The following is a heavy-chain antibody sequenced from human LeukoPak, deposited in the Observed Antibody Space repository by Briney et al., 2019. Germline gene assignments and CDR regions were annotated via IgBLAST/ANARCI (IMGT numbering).Heavy chain of an antibody. J-gene: IGHJ4*02. CDR1: GGSFSGYY. CDR2: INHSGST. CDR3: ARAGGLRLALDY. D-gene: IGHD3-16*01. V-gene: IGHV4-34*01. Sequence: PSETLSLTCAVYGGSFSGYYWSWIRQPPGKGLEWIGEINHSGSTSYNPSLKSRVTISVDTSKNQFSLKLSSVTAADTAVYYCARAGGLRLALDYWGQGTLVTVSS.